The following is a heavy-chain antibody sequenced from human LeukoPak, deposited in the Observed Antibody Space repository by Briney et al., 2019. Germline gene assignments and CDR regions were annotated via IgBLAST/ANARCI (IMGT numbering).Heavy chain of an antibody. D-gene: IGHD3-22*01. CDR1: GFTVSTYG. V-gene: IGHV3-30*02. CDR3: AKDLYVSGFYPTSIDD. J-gene: IGHJ4*02. Sequence: GGSLRLSCAASGFTVSTYGMHWVRQAPGKGLEWVAFIRGDGTNKYYADSVKGRFTISRDNSKSTLSLQMDTLRSEDTAVYFCAKDLYVSGFYPTSIDDWGQGTQVTVSS. CDR2: IRGDGTNK.